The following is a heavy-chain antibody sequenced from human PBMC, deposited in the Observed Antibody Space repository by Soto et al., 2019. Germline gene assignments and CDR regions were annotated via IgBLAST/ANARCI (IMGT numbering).Heavy chain of an antibody. V-gene: IGHV1-69*01. Sequence: QVQLVQSGAEVKKPGSSVKVSCKASGGTFSSYAIIWVRQAPGQGLEWMGGIIPIFGTANYAQKFQGRVTITADESTSTDYMELISLRSEDTDVYYCASADTSSPIFGVVASFDYWCQGTLVTVSS. J-gene: IGHJ4*02. D-gene: IGHD3-3*01. CDR2: IIPIFGTA. CDR3: ASADTSSPIFGVVASFDY. CDR1: GGTFSSYA.